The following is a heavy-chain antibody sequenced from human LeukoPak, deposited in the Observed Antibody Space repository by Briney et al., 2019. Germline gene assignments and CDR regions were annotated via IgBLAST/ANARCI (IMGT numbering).Heavy chain of an antibody. CDR3: ARDLGHTGYDLYDY. Sequence: GGSLRLSCAVSGINFRGYWMAWGRQAPGKGLEWVANMKQDGSEKYYVDSVKGRFTISTDNAKNSLYLEMNSLRVEDTAVYYCARDLGHTGYDLYDYWGQGTLVTVSS. J-gene: IGHJ4*02. CDR1: GINFRGYW. CDR2: MKQDGSEK. D-gene: IGHD5-12*01. V-gene: IGHV3-7*01.